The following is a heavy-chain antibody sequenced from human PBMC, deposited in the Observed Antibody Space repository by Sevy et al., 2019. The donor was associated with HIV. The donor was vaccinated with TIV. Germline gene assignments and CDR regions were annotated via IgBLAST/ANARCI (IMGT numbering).Heavy chain of an antibody. J-gene: IGHJ5*02. Sequence: PSETLSLTCTVSGGSISSYYWSWIRQPPGKGLEWIGYIYYSGSTNYNPSLKSRVTISVDTSKNQFSLKLSSVTAADTAVYYCARDATTVRGMGFDPWGQGTLVTVS. CDR1: GGSISSYY. CDR3: ARDATTVRGMGFDP. V-gene: IGHV4-59*01. D-gene: IGHD4-17*01. CDR2: IYYSGST.